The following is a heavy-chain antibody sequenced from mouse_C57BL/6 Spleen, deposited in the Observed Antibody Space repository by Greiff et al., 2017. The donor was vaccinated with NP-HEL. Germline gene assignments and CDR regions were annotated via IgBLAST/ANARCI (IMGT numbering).Heavy chain of an antibody. CDR3: TAYYINKDY. V-gene: IGHV6-3*01. Sequence: DVKLVESGGGLVQPGGSMKLSCVASGFTFSNYWMNWVRQSPEKGLEWVAQLRLKSDNYATHYAESVKGRFTISRDDSKSSVSLQKNNIRAEDTGIYYCTAYYINKDYWGQGTTLTDSS. CDR2: LRLKSDNYAT. J-gene: IGHJ2*01. D-gene: IGHD2-5*01. CDR1: GFTFSNYW.